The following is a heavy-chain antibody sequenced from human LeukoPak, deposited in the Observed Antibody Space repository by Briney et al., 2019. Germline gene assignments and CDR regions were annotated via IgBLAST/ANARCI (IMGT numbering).Heavy chain of an antibody. CDR1: GGTFSSYA. CDR3: ATKSQGTWIQRDDVDAFDI. CDR2: IIPILGIA. D-gene: IGHD5-18*01. Sequence: SVKVSCKASGGTFSSYAISWVRQAPGQGLEWMGRIIPILGIANYAQKFQGRVTITADKSTSTAYMELSSLRSEDTAVYYCATKSQGTWIQRDDVDAFDIWGQGTMVTVSS. J-gene: IGHJ3*02. V-gene: IGHV1-69*04.